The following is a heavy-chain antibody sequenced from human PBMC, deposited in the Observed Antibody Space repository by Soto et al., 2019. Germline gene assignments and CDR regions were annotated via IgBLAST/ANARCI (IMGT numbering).Heavy chain of an antibody. CDR1: GGSVSSGSYY. V-gene: IGHV4-61*01. D-gene: IGHD3-9*01. CDR2: IYYSGST. J-gene: IGHJ4*02. Sequence: KTSETLSLTCTVSGGSVSSGSYYWSWIRQPPGKGLEWIGYIYYSGSTNYNPSLKSRVTISVDTSKNQFSLKLSSVTAADTAVYYCASTMYYDILTGYYPIFDYWGQGTLVTVSS. CDR3: ASTMYYDILTGYYPIFDY.